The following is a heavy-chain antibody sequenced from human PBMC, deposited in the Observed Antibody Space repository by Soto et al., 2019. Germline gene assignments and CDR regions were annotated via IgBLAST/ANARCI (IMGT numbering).Heavy chain of an antibody. D-gene: IGHD2-2*01. Sequence: ASVKVSCKASGYTLTSYGISWVRQAPGQGLEWMGWISAYNGNTNYAQKLQGRVTMTTDTSTSTAYMELRSLRSDDTAVYYCARVRIVVVPAAPFYYYGMDVWGQGTTVTVSS. CDR2: ISAYNGNT. CDR1: GYTLTSYG. J-gene: IGHJ6*02. V-gene: IGHV1-18*01. CDR3: ARVRIVVVPAAPFYYYGMDV.